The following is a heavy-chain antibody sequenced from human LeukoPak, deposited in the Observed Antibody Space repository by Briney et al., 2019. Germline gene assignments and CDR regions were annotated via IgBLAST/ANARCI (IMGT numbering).Heavy chain of an antibody. CDR2: MSSSGLYI. J-gene: IGHJ6*03. D-gene: IGHD2-15*01. V-gene: IGHV3-21*04. CDR3: ARVLRYCSGGNCYSGGLGYMDV. CDR1: GFTVTSYT. Sequence: GGSLRLSCAASGFTVTSYTMNWVRQAQGTGLEWVSSMSSSGLYIYYADSVKGRFTISRDNAKNSLFLQMNSLRAEDTAVYYCARVLRYCSGGNCYSGGLGYMDVWGKGTTVTISS.